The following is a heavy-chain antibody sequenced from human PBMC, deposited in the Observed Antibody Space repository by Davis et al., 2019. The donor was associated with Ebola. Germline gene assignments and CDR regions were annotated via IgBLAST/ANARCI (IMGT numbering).Heavy chain of an antibody. D-gene: IGHD2-8*02. CDR1: GGSFSGYY. CDR2: INHSGST. J-gene: IGHJ6*02. V-gene: IGHV4-34*01. CDR3: ARRPGYCTGGVCYNQPQGYYYYGMDV. Sequence: MPSETLSLTCAVYGGSFSGYYWSWIRQPPGKGLEWIGEINHSGSTNYNPSLKSRVTISVDTSKNQFSLKLSSVTAADTAVYYCARRPGYCTGGVCYNQPQGYYYYGMDVWGQGTTVTVSS.